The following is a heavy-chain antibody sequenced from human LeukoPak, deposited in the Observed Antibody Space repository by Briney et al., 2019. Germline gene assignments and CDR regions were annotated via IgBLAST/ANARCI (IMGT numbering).Heavy chain of an antibody. Sequence: PSETLSLTXAVYGGSFSGYYWSWIRQPPGKGLEWIGEINHSGSTNYNPSLKSRVTISVDTSKNQFSLKLSSVTAADTAVYYCARGYSSSWYDLTYNWFDPWGQGTLVTVSS. D-gene: IGHD6-13*01. CDR3: ARGYSSSWYDLTYNWFDP. CDR2: INHSGST. V-gene: IGHV4-34*01. CDR1: GGSFSGYY. J-gene: IGHJ5*02.